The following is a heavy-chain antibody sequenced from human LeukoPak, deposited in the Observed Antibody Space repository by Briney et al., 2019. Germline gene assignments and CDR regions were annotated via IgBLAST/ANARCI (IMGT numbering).Heavy chain of an antibody. Sequence: SETLSLTCTVSGGSISSYYWSRIRQPAGKGLEWMGRVYSSGSTNYNPSLKSRVTMSVDTSKNHFSLQLSSVTAADTAVYYCARQDYYYDSSGYPIFDYWRQGTLVTVSS. CDR1: GGSISSYY. D-gene: IGHD3-22*01. CDR2: VYSSGST. CDR3: ARQDYYYDSSGYPIFDY. J-gene: IGHJ4*02. V-gene: IGHV4-4*07.